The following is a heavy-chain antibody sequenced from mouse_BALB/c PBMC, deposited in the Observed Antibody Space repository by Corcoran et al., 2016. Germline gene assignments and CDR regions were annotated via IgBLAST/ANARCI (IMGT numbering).Heavy chain of an antibody. J-gene: IGHJ3*01. V-gene: IGHV1S136*01. CDR2: INPYNDGT. CDR1: GYTFTSYV. Sequence: EVQLQQSGPEMVKPVASVKMSCKASGYTFTSYVMHWVKQKPGQGLEWIGYINPYNDGTKYNEKFKGKATLTSDKSSSTAYMELSSLTSEDSAGYYCARDPLYDGYEAYWGQGTLVTVSA. D-gene: IGHD2-3*01. CDR3: ARDPLYDGYEAY.